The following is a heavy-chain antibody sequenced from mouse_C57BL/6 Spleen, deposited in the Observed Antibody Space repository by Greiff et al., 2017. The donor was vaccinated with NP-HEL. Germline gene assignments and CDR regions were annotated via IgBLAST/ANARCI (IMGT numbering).Heavy chain of an antibody. CDR2: ISDGGSYT. CDR1: GFTFSSYA. Sequence: EVQGVESGGGLVKPGGSLKLSCAASGFTFSSYAMSWVRQTPEKRLEWVATISDGGSYTYYPDNVKGRFTISRDNAKNNLYLQMSHLKSEDTAMYYCALDSSRGFAYWGQGTLVTVSA. V-gene: IGHV5-4*01. J-gene: IGHJ3*01. CDR3: ALDSSRGFAY. D-gene: IGHD3-2*02.